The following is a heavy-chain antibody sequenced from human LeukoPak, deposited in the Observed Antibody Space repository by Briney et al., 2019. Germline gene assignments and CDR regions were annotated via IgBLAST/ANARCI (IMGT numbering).Heavy chain of an antibody. Sequence: ASVKVSCKASGYTFTDYYVHWVRQAPGQGLEWMGWINPNSGGTDYAQKFQGRVTMTKDTSISTAYMELSRLTSDDTAVYFCARGFVDYWGQGTLLTVSS. CDR2: INPNSGGT. CDR3: ARGFVDY. V-gene: IGHV1-2*02. D-gene: IGHD6-6*01. J-gene: IGHJ4*02. CDR1: GYTFTDYY.